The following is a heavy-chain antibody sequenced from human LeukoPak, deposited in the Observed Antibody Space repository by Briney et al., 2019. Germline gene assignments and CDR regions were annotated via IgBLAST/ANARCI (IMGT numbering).Heavy chain of an antibody. J-gene: IGHJ4*02. CDR2: IHPNSAAT. CDR3: ARDLPSTSNWELDY. D-gene: IGHD7-27*01. V-gene: IGHV1-2*06. Sequence: ASVKVSCKASGYTFIDHYIHLVRQAPGQGLEWMGRIHPNSAATEYAENFQGRVTMTRDTSISTAYMELSRVTSDDTAVYYCARDLPSTSNWELDYWGQGTLVTVSS. CDR1: GYTFIDHY.